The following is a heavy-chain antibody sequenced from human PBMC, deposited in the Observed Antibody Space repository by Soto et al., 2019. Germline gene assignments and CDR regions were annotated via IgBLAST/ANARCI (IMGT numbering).Heavy chain of an antibody. CDR3: ARVSRIMITFGGVIAAPDFFDY. D-gene: IGHD3-16*02. Sequence: SETLSLTCAVSGGSISSSNWWSWVRQPPGKGLEWIGEIYHSGSTNYNPSLKSRVTISVDKSKNQFSLKLSSVTAADTAVYYCARVSRIMITFGGVIAAPDFFDYWGQGTLVTVSS. CDR1: GGSISSSNW. J-gene: IGHJ4*02. V-gene: IGHV4-4*02. CDR2: IYHSGST.